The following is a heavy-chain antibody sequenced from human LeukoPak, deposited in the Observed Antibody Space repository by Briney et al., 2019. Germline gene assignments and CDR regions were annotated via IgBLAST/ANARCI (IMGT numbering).Heavy chain of an antibody. Sequence: SETLSLTCTVSGGSISSSSYYWGWIRQPPGKGLEWIGSIYYNGSTYYNPSLKSRVTISVDTSKNQFSLKLSSVTAADTAVYYCARGELLFDYWGQGTLVTVSS. D-gene: IGHD1-26*01. CDR1: GGSISSSSYY. CDR3: ARGELLFDY. CDR2: IYYNGST. V-gene: IGHV4-39*07. J-gene: IGHJ4*02.